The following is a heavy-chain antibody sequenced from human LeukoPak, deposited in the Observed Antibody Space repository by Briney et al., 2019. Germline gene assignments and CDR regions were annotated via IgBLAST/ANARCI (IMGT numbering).Heavy chain of an antibody. V-gene: IGHV1-18*01. CDR2: FSAYNGNT. CDR1: GYTFTSYG. Sequence: EASVKVSCKASGYTFTSYGISWVRQAPGQGLEWMGWFSAYNGNTNYAQKLQGRVTMTTDTSTSTAYMELRSLRSDDTAVYYCARDPDPPAWYSSSWYYYYYGMDVWGQGTTVTVSS. D-gene: IGHD6-13*01. CDR3: ARDPDPPAWYSSSWYYYYYGMDV. J-gene: IGHJ6*02.